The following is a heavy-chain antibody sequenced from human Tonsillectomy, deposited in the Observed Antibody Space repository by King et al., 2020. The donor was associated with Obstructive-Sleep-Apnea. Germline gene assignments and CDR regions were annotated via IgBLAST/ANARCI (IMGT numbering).Heavy chain of an antibody. J-gene: IGHJ4*02. V-gene: IGHV4-31*03. CDR3: ARGAHYDILTGRGGIDY. Sequence: QLQESGPGLVKPSQTLSLSCTVSGASISSGGYYWSWIRQHPGKGLEWIGFIYYSGNTYYNSSLKSRVTISLDTSKNQFTLKLNSMTAADPAVYYCARGAHYDILTGRGGIDYWGQGTLVTVSS. CDR2: IYYSGNT. D-gene: IGHD3-9*01. CDR1: GASISSGGYY.